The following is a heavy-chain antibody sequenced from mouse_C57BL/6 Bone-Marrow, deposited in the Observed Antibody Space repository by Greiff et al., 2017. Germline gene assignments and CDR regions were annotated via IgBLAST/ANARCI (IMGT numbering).Heavy chain of an antibody. D-gene: IGHD2-3*01. J-gene: IGHJ4*01. Sequence: QVQLQQPGAELVKPGASVKMSCKASGYTFTSYWITWVKQRPGQGLEWIGDIYPGSGSTNYNEKFKSKATLTVDTSSSTAYMQLSSLTSEDSAVYYCARSAYDIRRGFYYAIDYWGQGTSVTVSS. CDR3: ARSAYDIRRGFYYAIDY. CDR1: GYTFTSYW. V-gene: IGHV1-55*01. CDR2: IYPGSGST.